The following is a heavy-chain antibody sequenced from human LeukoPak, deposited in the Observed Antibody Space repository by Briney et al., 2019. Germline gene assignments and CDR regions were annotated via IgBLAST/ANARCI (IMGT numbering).Heavy chain of an antibody. D-gene: IGHD3-10*01. V-gene: IGHV1-69*04. CDR1: GGTCSSYA. Sequence: SVKVSCKASGGTCSSYAISWVRQAPGQGLEWMGRIIPILGIANYAQKFQGRVTITADKSTSTAYMELSSLRSEDTAVYYCASMAPNGFDYWGQGTLVTVSS. J-gene: IGHJ4*02. CDR2: IIPILGIA. CDR3: ASMAPNGFDY.